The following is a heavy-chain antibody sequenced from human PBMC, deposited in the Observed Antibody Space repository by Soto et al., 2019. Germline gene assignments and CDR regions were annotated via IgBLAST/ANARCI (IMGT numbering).Heavy chain of an antibody. CDR3: ARVTTSYGFYYYYYGMDV. D-gene: IGHD5-18*01. Sequence: SETLSLTCAVYGGSFSGYYWSWIRQPPGKGLEWIGEINHSGSTNYNPSLKSRVTISVDTSKNQFSLKLSSVTAADTAVYYCARVTTSYGFYYYYYGMDVWGQETTVTVSS. V-gene: IGHV4-34*01. J-gene: IGHJ6*02. CDR2: INHSGST. CDR1: GGSFSGYY.